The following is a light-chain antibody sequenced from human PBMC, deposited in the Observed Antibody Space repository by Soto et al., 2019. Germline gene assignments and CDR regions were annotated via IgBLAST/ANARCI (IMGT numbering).Light chain of an antibody. Sequence: EIVLTQSPGTLSLSPGEIATLSCRASQSVSSSYLAWYHQKPGQAPRLLIYGASSRATGIPEWFSGSGSGTDCTLTISRLEPEDFAVYYCQQYGSSPQGTFGQGTKVEIK. J-gene: IGKJ1*01. CDR3: QQYGSSPQGT. V-gene: IGKV3-20*01. CDR2: GAS. CDR1: QSVSSSY.